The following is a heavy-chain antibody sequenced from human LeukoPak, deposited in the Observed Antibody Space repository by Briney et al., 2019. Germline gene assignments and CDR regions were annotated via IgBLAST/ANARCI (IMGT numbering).Heavy chain of an antibody. CDR3: ARVEMATIGDY. CDR2: ISTSSSTI. Sequence: GSLRLSCAASGFTFSSYSMNWVRQAPGKGLEWVSYISTSSSTIYYAYSVKGRFTISRDNAKNSLYLQMNSLRVEDTAVYYCARVEMATIGDYWGQGTLVTVSS. D-gene: IGHD5-24*01. J-gene: IGHJ4*02. V-gene: IGHV3-48*01. CDR1: GFTFSSYS.